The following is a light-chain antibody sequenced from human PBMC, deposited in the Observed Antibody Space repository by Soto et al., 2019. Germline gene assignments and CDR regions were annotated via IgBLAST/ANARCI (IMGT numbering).Light chain of an antibody. CDR3: QQYVSPPIT. CDR2: GAS. J-gene: IGKJ5*01. Sequence: IVLTQSPGTLSLYTGERATLSCRASQSVSSSYLAWYQQKPGQAPRLLIYGASSRATGIPDRFSGSGSGTDFTLTISRLEPEDFAVYYCQQYVSPPITFGQGTRLEVK. V-gene: IGKV3-20*01. CDR1: QSVSSSY.